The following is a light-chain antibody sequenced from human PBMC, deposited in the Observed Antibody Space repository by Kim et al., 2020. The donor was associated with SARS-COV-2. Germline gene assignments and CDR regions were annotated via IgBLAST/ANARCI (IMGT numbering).Light chain of an antibody. V-gene: IGKV3-11*01. J-gene: IGKJ2*01. CDR1: QSIGSS. CDR3: QQRSNWYT. CDR2: DAF. Sequence: LSLSPGESATLSCRAIQSIGSSLAWYQHKPGQAPRLLIYDAFNRATGIPARFSGSGSGTDFTLTISSLEPEDFAVYYCQQRSNWYTFGQGTKLEI.